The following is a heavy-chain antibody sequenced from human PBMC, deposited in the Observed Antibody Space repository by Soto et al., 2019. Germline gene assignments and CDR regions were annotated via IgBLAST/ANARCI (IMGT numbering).Heavy chain of an antibody. CDR1: GGSFSGYY. J-gene: IGHJ5*02. V-gene: IGHV4-34*01. CDR2: ITNSGST. Sequence: QVQLQQWGAGLLKPSETLSLTCAVYGGSFSGYYWSWIRQPPGKGLEWFGEITNSGSTNYNPSPKCRITISVDTSKNQFSLKLSSVTAADTAVYYCARGSNIVVVPAARNNWFDPWGQGTMVTVSS. D-gene: IGHD2-2*01. CDR3: ARGSNIVVVPAARNNWFDP.